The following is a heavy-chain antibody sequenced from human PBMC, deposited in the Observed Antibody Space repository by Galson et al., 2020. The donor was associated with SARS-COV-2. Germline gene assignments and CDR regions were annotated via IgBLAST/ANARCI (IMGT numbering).Heavy chain of an antibody. CDR2: IDPYSGAT. D-gene: IGHD4-17*01. V-gene: IGHV1-2*04. Sequence: ASVKVSCRASRYTFTDFYIHWVRQAPGQGLEWMGWIDPYSGATKYAQKFQGWVTMTRDTSISTAYLELSRLRSDDTAVYYCAREGGNDFGDRNWFDPWGQGTLVTVPS. CDR1: RYTFTDFY. J-gene: IGHJ5*02. CDR3: AREGGNDFGDRNWFDP.